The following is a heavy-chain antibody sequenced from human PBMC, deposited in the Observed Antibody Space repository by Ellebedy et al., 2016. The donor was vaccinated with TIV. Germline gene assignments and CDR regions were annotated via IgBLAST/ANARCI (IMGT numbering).Heavy chain of an antibody. J-gene: IGHJ2*01. V-gene: IGHV3-23*01. Sequence: LSLTCAASGFTFSSYAMKWVRQAPGKGLEWVTGIRGSGGGTYSTDSVKARFTIPRDNTKTSLYLQMNSLRDEDTAVYYCAVLAISWYFDLWGRGTLVTVSS. CDR1: GFTFSSYA. CDR3: AVLAISWYFDL. CDR2: IRGSGGGT.